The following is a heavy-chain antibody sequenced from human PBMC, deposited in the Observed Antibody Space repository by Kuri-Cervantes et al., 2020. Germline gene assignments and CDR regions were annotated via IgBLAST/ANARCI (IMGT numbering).Heavy chain of an antibody. CDR2: INWNGGHT. CDR1: GFTFKNYG. Sequence: ETLSLTCVVSGFTFKNYGMTWVRQAPGKGLEWVSGINWNGGHTGYVDAVKGRFTISRDNAKNSLYLQMDSLRAEDTALYYCARDQFYYDSSGYYSGYWGQGTLVTVSS. D-gene: IGHD3-22*01. V-gene: IGHV3-20*04. CDR3: ARDQFYYDSSGYYSGY. J-gene: IGHJ4*02.